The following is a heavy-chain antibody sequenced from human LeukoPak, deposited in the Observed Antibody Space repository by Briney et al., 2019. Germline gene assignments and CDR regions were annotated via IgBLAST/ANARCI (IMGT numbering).Heavy chain of an antibody. D-gene: IGHD4-17*01. CDR1: GFTFSSYA. Sequence: PGGSLRLSCAASGFTFSSYAMSWVRQAPGKGLEWVAVISYDGSNKYYADSVKGRFTISRDNSKNTLYLQMNSLRAEDTAVYYCARGPGTDYGDYYFDYWGQGTLVTVSS. V-gene: IGHV3-30-3*01. CDR3: ARGPGTDYGDYYFDY. CDR2: ISYDGSNK. J-gene: IGHJ4*02.